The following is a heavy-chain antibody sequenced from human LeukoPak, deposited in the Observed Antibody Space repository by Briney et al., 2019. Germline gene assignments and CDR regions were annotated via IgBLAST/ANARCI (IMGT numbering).Heavy chain of an antibody. CDR2: IFYDGSNK. Sequence: GGSLRLSCAASGFTFSDYNMNWVREAPGKALEWVAVIFYDGSNKYYADSVKGRFTVSRDNSKNTLYLQVNSLRVEDTAVYYCAKVRWDNSGWYYSDSWGQGTLVTVSS. CDR3: AKVRWDNSGWYYSDS. CDR1: GFTFSDYN. D-gene: IGHD6-19*01. V-gene: IGHV3-30*18. J-gene: IGHJ4*02.